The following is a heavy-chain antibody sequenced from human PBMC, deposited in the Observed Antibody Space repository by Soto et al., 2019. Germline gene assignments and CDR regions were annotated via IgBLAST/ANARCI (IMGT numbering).Heavy chain of an antibody. CDR3: AKECGIAARRWDYYYGMDV. Sequence: QVQLVESGGGVVQPGRSLRLSCAASGFTFSSYGMHWVRQAPGKGLEWVAVISYDGSNKYYADSVKGRFTISRDNSKNTLYLQMNSLRAEDTAVYYCAKECGIAARRWDYYYGMDVWGQGTTVTVSS. J-gene: IGHJ6*02. V-gene: IGHV3-30*18. CDR2: ISYDGSNK. CDR1: GFTFSSYG. D-gene: IGHD6-6*01.